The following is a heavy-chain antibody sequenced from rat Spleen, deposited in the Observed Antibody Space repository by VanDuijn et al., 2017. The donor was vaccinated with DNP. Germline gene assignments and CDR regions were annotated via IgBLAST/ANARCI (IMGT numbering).Heavy chain of an antibody. CDR1: GYSITSSY. V-gene: IGHV3-1*01. CDR2: ISYSGTT. J-gene: IGHJ2*01. D-gene: IGHD1-5*01. CDR3: ARWNIGTSTLDY. Sequence: EVQLQESGPGLLKPSQSLSLTCSVTGYSITSSYRWNWIRKFPGNKMAWIGHISYSGTTTYHPSLKSRISITRDTSKNQFFLQLSSVTTEDTGTYYCARWNIGTSTLDYWGQGVMVTVSS.